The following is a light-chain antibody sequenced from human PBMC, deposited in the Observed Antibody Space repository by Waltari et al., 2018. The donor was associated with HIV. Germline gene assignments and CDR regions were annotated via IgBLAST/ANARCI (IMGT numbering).Light chain of an antibody. Sequence: QSALTQPRSVSGSPGQSVTIPCTGTSSAVGGSNYDSWYQQHPGKAPKLVIYDVSKWPPGVPDRYSGSKSGNTASLTISGLQAEDEADYYCCSYTGSYTWVFGGGTELTVL. V-gene: IGLV2-11*01. CDR2: DVS. CDR3: CSYTGSYTWV. J-gene: IGLJ3*02. CDR1: SSAVGGSNY.